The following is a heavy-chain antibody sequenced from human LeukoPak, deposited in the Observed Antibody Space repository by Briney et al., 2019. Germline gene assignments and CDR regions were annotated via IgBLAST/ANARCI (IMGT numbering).Heavy chain of an antibody. V-gene: IGHV4-34*01. Sequence: SETLSLTCAVYGGSFSGYYWSWIRRPPGKGLEWIGEINHGGSTNYNPSLKSRVTISVDTSKNQFSLKLSSVTAADTAVYYCARQGKDYYYYYGMDVWGQGTTVTVSS. J-gene: IGHJ6*02. CDR1: GGSFSGYY. CDR3: ARQGKDYYYYYGMDV. CDR2: INHGGST.